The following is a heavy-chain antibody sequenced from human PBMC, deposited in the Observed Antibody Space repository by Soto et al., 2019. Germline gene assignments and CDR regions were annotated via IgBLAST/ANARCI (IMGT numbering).Heavy chain of an antibody. D-gene: IGHD4-17*01. CDR2: IKQDGSEK. V-gene: IGHV3-7*03. CDR3: ARVFTTVTPRGGYDYYGTDV. CDR1: GFTFSSYW. J-gene: IGHJ6*02. Sequence: GGSLRLSCVASGFTFSSYWMGWVRQAPGKGLEWVANIKQDGSEKYCVDSMKGRFTISRDNAKNSLYVQMNSLRAEDTAVYYCARVFTTVTPRGGYDYYGTDVWGQGTTVTVSS.